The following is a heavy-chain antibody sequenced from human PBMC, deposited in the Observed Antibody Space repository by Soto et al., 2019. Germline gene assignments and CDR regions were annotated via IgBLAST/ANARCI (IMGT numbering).Heavy chain of an antibody. CDR1: GYSFTSYW. CDR3: ATRGLRSISKSGYDYGVDV. Sequence: PGESLKISCKGSGYSFTSYWIGWVRQMPGKGLEWMGIIYPGDSDTRYSPSFQGQVTISADKSISTAYLQWSSLKASDTAMYYCATRGLRSISKSGYDYGVDVWGQGTTVTVSS. J-gene: IGHJ6*02. D-gene: IGHD4-17*01. CDR2: IYPGDSDT. V-gene: IGHV5-51*01.